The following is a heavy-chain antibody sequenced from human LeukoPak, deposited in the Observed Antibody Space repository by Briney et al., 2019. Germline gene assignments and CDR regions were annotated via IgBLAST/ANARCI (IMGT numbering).Heavy chain of an antibody. V-gene: IGHV4-34*01. CDR1: GGSFSGYY. CDR3: ARLGYSYGKTPYNWFDP. D-gene: IGHD5-18*01. J-gene: IGHJ5*02. Sequence: SETLSLTCAVYGGSFSGYYWSWIRQPPGKGLEWIGEINHSGSTNYNPSPKSRVTISVDTSKNQFSLKLSSVTAADTAVYYCARLGYSYGKTPYNWFDPWGQGTLVTVSS. CDR2: INHSGST.